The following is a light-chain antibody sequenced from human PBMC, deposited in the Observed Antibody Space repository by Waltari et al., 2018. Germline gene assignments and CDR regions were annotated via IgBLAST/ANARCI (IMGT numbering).Light chain of an antibody. J-gene: IGKJ1*01. CDR3: QQYTYWPWT. CDR1: QSVRST. CDR2: GTS. Sequence: EIVMTQSPATLSLSPGESATLFCRASQSVRSTFAWFQLKPGQPPRLLICGTSTRATSIPARFSGSGSGKEFSLTISRLQPEDFATYYCQQYTYWPWTFGQGTRVETK. V-gene: IGKV3D-15*01.